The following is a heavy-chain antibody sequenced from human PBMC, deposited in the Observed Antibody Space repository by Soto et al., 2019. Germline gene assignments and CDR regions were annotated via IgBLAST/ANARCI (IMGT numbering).Heavy chain of an antibody. CDR2: IIPIFGTA. Sequence: SVKVSCKASGGTFSSYAISWVRQAPGQGLEWMGGIIPIFGTANYAQKFQGRVTITADESTSTAYMELSSLRSEDTAVYYCARFPTYYYDSSGVDYWGHGTLVTVSS. D-gene: IGHD3-22*01. J-gene: IGHJ4*01. V-gene: IGHV1-69*13. CDR3: ARFPTYYYDSSGVDY. CDR1: GGTFSSYA.